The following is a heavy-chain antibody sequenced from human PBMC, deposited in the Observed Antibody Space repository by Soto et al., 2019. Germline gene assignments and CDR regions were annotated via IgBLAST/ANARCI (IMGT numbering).Heavy chain of an antibody. CDR3: ARVSYSGNWFVHSVAGPNWFDP. Sequence: GASVKVSCKASGYSFTNHGISWVRQAPGQGLERMGWISAYNGNTNYVKKFQGRVTMTTDTSTSTASMELRSLRSDDTAVYYCARVSYSGNWFVHSVAGPNWFDPWGPGTLVTVSS. J-gene: IGHJ5*02. CDR2: ISAYNGNT. V-gene: IGHV1-18*01. CDR1: GYSFTNHG. D-gene: IGHD6-13*01.